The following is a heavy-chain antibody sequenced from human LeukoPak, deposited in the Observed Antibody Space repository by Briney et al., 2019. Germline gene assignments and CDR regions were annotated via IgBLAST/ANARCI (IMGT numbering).Heavy chain of an antibody. Sequence: ASVKVSCKASVYTFTGYYMHWVRQAPGQGLEWIGWINPNSGGTNYAQKFQGRVTMTGDTSISTAYMELSRLRSDDTAVYYCASMDIVVVPPGDYWGQGTLVTVSS. D-gene: IGHD2-2*03. CDR2: INPNSGGT. V-gene: IGHV1-2*02. CDR3: ASMDIVVVPPGDY. J-gene: IGHJ4*02. CDR1: VYTFTGYY.